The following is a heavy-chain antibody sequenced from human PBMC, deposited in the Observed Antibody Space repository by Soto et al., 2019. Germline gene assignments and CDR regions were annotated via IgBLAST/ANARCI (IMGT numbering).Heavy chain of an antibody. CDR3: VFFVAPRGYNWFDP. D-gene: IGHD2-21*01. CDR1: GYTFTSYA. CDR2: INAGNGNT. V-gene: IGHV1-3*01. J-gene: IGHJ5*02. Sequence: ASVKVSCKASGYTFTSYAMHWVRQAPGQRLEWMGWINAGNGNTKYSQKFQGRVTITRDTSASTAYMELSSLRSEDTAVYYCVFFVAPRGYNWFDPWGQGTLVTVSS.